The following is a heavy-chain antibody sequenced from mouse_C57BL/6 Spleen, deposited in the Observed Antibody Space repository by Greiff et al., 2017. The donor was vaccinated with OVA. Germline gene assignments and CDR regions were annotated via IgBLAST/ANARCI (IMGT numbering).Heavy chain of an antibody. CDR3: ARDLRELGRAY. J-gene: IGHJ3*01. CDR2: IDPSDSYT. V-gene: IGHV1-69*01. Sequence: VQLQQPGAELVMPGASVKLSCKASGYTFTSYWMHWVKQRPGQGLEWIGEIDPSDSYTNYNQKFKGKSTLSVDKSSSTAYMQLSSLTSEDSAVYYCARDLRELGRAYWGQGTLVTVSA. D-gene: IGHD4-1*01. CDR1: GYTFTSYW.